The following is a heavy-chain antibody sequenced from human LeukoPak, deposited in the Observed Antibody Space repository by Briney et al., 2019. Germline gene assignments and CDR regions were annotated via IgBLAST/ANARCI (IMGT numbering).Heavy chain of an antibody. D-gene: IGHD6-19*01. CDR2: IYPGDSDT. J-gene: IGHJ4*02. CDR3: ARQMAVAGTYFVY. Sequence: VESLKISCTGSVYSFTSYWIGWVRQMPGKGLEWMGIIYPGDSDTRYSPSFQGQVTISADKSINTAYLQWSSLKASYTALYYCARQMAVAGTYFVYWSQGTLVTVSS. CDR1: VYSFTSYW. V-gene: IGHV5-51*01.